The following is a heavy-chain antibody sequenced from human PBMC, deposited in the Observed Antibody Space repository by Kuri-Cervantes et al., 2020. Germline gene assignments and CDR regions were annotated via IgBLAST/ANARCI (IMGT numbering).Heavy chain of an antibody. CDR3: ARVGRTAPDY. Sequence: SETLSLTCSVSAGSISSGSYYWSWIRQPAGKGLEWIGRIYTSGSTNYNPSLKSRVTISVDTSKNQFSLKLSSVTAADTAVYYCARVGRTAPDYWGQGTLVTVSS. J-gene: IGHJ4*02. CDR1: AGSISSGSYY. V-gene: IGHV4-61*02. CDR2: IYTSGST.